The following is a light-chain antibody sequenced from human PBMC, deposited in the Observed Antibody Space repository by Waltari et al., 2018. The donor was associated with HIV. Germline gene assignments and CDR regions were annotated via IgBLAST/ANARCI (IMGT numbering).Light chain of an antibody. CDR2: DAS. J-gene: IGKJ1*01. V-gene: IGKV3-15*01. Sequence: EIVMTQSPATLSVSPGERVTLSCMASQSINTNLAWYQQKPGQAPRLLIHDASIRATDIPARFSGSGSGTGFTLTISSLQSEEFATYYWQQHHRLWTFGQGTKVEIK. CDR3: QQHHRLWT. CDR1: QSINTN.